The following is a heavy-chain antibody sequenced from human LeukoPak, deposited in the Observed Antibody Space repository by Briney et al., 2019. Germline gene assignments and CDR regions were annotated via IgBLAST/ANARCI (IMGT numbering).Heavy chain of an antibody. V-gene: IGHV3-30*18. Sequence: GGSLRLSCGSAGFTFSSYAMNWVRQAPGKGLESVAIISYDRTNRFYADSVKGRFTISRDNSKTTLYLQMNSLGPEDTAMYYCAKVAKGNIVVVTALDYWGPGTLVTVSS. J-gene: IGHJ4*02. CDR3: AKVAKGNIVVVTALDY. CDR2: ISYDRTNR. D-gene: IGHD2-21*02. CDR1: GFTFSSYA.